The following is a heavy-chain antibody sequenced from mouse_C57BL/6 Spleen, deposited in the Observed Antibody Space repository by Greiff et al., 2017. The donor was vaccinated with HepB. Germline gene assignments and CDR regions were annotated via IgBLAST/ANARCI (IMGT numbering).Heavy chain of an antibody. CDR1: GYTFTSYW. CDR3: AREETGTAWFAY. J-gene: IGHJ3*01. V-gene: IGHV1-64*01. CDR2: IHPNSGST. Sequence: QVQLQQPGAELVKPGASVKLSCKASGYTFTSYWMHRVKQRPGQGLEWIGMIHPNSGSTNYNEKFKSKATLTVDKSSSTAYMQLSSLTSEDSAVYYCAREETGTAWFAYWGQGTLVTVSA. D-gene: IGHD4-1*01.